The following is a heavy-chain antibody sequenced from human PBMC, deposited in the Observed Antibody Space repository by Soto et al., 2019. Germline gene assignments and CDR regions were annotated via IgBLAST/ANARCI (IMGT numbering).Heavy chain of an antibody. CDR2: IGRSGETI. D-gene: IGHD6-6*01. CDR3: ARDSGGGAARRPTSYY. V-gene: IGHV3-48*03. CDR1: GFTFSSFE. Sequence: GSLRLSCVGSGFTFSSFEMNWVRQTPGKGLEWLSYIGRSGETIYYADSVKGRFTISRDNAKSSLFLQMNGLRDEDTGIYYCARDSGGGAARRPTSYYWGRGTLVTVSS. J-gene: IGHJ4*02.